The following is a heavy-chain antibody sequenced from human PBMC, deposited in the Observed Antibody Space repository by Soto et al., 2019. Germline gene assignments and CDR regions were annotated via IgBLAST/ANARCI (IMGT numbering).Heavy chain of an antibody. Sequence: ASVKVSCKTSGYTFTSFGISWVRQAPGQGLEWMGWITTDKGKTNYAQKFQGRVTMTTDTSTSTAYMELRSLRSDDTAVYYCANLDMITFGGVIGPNDEFDIWGQGTMVTVSS. CDR2: ITTDKGKT. D-gene: IGHD3-16*02. J-gene: IGHJ3*02. CDR3: ANLDMITFGGVIGPNDEFDI. V-gene: IGHV1-18*01. CDR1: GYTFTSFG.